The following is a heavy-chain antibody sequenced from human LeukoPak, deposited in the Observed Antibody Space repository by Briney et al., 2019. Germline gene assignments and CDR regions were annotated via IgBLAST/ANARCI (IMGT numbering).Heavy chain of an antibody. CDR3: ARVGVGATSDY. D-gene: IGHD1-26*01. Sequence: ASVKVSCKASGYTFTNYYMHWVRQAPGQGLEWTGVINLSGGSTTYAQKFQGRVTMTRDTSTSTAYMDLSTLRSEDTAVYYCARVGVGATSDYWGQGTLVTISS. CDR2: INLSGGST. J-gene: IGHJ4*02. V-gene: IGHV1-46*01. CDR1: GYTFTNYY.